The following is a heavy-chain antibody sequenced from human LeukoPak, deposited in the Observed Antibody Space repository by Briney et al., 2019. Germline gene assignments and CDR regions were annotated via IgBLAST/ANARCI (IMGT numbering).Heavy chain of an antibody. CDR1: GGTISSSSYY. CDR2: IYYSGST. V-gene: IGHV4-39*07. D-gene: IGHD6-19*01. Sequence: SETLSLTCTVSGGTISSSSYYWGWIRQPPGKGLEWIGSIYYSGSTDYNPSLKSRVTISVDTSKNQFSLNLSSVTAADTAVYYCARGHQWLIKGRAFDIWGQGTTVTVSS. J-gene: IGHJ3*02. CDR3: ARGHQWLIKGRAFDI.